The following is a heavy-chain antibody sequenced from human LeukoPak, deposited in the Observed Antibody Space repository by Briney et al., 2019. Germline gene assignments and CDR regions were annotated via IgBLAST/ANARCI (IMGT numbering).Heavy chain of an antibody. CDR3: ARYTSSSYLFDP. CDR2: IHYSGSA. J-gene: IGHJ5*02. V-gene: IGHV4-59*01. CDR1: GGSTSSYY. Sequence: PSETLSLTCTVSGGSTSSYYWSWIRQPPGKGLEGIGYIHYSGSANYNPSLKSRVTISIDTSKNQFSLELSSVTAADTAVYYCARYTSSSYLFDPWGQGTLVTVSS. D-gene: IGHD6-13*01.